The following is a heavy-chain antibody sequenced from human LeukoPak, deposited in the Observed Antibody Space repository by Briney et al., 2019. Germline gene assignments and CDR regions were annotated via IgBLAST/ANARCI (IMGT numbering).Heavy chain of an antibody. J-gene: IGHJ4*01. Sequence: GGSLRLSCAASGFTFSRYSMNWVRQAPGKGPEWVAHIKPDGSEKYYVDSVKGRFIISRDDARNSLSLQMNSLRAEDTAVYYCAGSFGDVKNFWGQGTLVTVSS. CDR3: AGSFGDVKNF. D-gene: IGHD3-10*01. CDR1: GFTFSRYS. V-gene: IGHV3-7*01. CDR2: IKPDGSEK.